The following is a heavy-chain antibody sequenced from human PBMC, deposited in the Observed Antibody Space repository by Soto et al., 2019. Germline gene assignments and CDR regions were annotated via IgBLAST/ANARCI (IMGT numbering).Heavy chain of an antibody. CDR2: INPSGGST. CDR3: ATSIAVAGNYYYYGMDV. CDR1: GYTLTSYY. D-gene: IGHD6-19*01. V-gene: IGHV1-46*01. J-gene: IGHJ6*02. Sequence: ASVKVSCKASGYTLTSYYMHWVRQAPGQGLEWMGIINPSGGSTSYAQKFQGRVTMTRDTSTSTVYMELSSLRSEDTAVYYCATSIAVAGNYYYYGMDVWGQGTTVTVSS.